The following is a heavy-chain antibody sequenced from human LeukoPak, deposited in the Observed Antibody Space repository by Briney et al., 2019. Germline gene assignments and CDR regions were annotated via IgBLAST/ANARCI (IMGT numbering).Heavy chain of an antibody. CDR3: ARQADSSGSPSAFDI. D-gene: IGHD3-22*01. CDR2: INPDDSDT. V-gene: IGHV5-51*01. Sequence: GESLKISCKSSGYSFSNYWIGWVRQMPGKGLEWMGFINPDDSDTRYSSSFQGQVTISADKSINTAYLQWSSLRASDTAMYYCARQADSSGSPSAFDIWGQGTMVTVSS. J-gene: IGHJ3*02. CDR1: GYSFSNYW.